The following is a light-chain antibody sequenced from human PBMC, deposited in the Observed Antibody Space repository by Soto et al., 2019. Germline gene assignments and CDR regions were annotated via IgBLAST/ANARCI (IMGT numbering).Light chain of an antibody. Sequence: QSVLTQPASVSGSPGQSITVSCTGTSSDVGAYNYVSWYQQHPGKAPKLIISGVSNRPSGVSNRFSASKSGNTASLTISGLQAEDEADYYCISFTTSLTYLFATGTKVTVL. J-gene: IGLJ1*01. CDR3: ISFTTSLTYL. CDR1: SSDVGAYNY. V-gene: IGLV2-14*03. CDR2: GVS.